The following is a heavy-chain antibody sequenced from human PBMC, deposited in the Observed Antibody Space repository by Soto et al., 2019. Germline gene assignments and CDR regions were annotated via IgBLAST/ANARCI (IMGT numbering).Heavy chain of an antibody. CDR3: ARGRDYDFWSGRYYYYGMDV. J-gene: IGHJ6*02. D-gene: IGHD3-3*01. CDR2: ISYDGSNK. CDR1: GFTFSSYA. Sequence: GGSLRLSCAASGFTFSSYAMHWVRQAPGKGLEWVAVISYDGSNKYYADSVKGRFTISRDNSKNTLYLQMNSLRAEDTAVYYCARGRDYDFWSGRYYYYGMDVWGQGTTVTVSS. V-gene: IGHV3-30-3*01.